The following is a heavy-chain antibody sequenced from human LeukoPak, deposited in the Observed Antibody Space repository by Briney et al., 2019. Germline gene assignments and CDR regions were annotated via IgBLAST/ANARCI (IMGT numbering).Heavy chain of an antibody. CDR1: GGSVSSSNW. J-gene: IGHJ4*02. CDR2: IYHSGST. D-gene: IGHD3-3*01. CDR3: ARDDFWSGYYNY. V-gene: IGHV4-4*02. Sequence: SETLSLTCAVSGGSVSSSNWWSWVRQPPGKGLEWIGEIYHSGSTNYNPSLKSRVTISVDKSKNQFSLKLSSVTAADTAVYYCARDDFWSGYYNYWGQGTLVTVSS.